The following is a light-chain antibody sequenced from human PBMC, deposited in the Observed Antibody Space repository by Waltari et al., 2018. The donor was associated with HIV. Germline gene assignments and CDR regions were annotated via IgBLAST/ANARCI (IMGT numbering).Light chain of an antibody. CDR3: SSYAGSNNFVV. CDR2: EVS. Sequence: ALTQPPSASGSPGQSVTISCTGTSSDVGGYNYVSWYQQHPGKAPKLMIYEVSKRPSGVPDRFSGSKSGNTASLTVSGLQAEDEADYYCSSYAGSNNFVVFGGGTKLTVL. J-gene: IGLJ2*01. CDR1: SSDVGGYNY. V-gene: IGLV2-8*01.